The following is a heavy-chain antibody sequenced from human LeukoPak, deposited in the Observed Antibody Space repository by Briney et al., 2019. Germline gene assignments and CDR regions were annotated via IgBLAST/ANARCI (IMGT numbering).Heavy chain of an antibody. CDR3: AKRGVVIRVILVGFHKEAYYFDS. CDR2: ISGSGGRT. V-gene: IGHV3-23*01. J-gene: IGHJ4*02. CDR1: GITLSNYG. Sequence: GGSLRLSCAVSGITLSNYGMSWVRQAPGKGLEWVAGISGSGGRTNYADSVKGRFTISRDNPKNTLYLQMSGLRAEDTAVYFCAKRGVVIRVILVGFHKEAYYFDSWGQGALVTVSS. D-gene: IGHD3-22*01.